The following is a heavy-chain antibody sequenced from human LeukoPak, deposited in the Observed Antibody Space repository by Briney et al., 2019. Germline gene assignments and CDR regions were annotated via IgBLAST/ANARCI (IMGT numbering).Heavy chain of an antibody. CDR1: GFTFSSYG. J-gene: IGHJ6*03. CDR2: IRSSGDST. Sequence: GGSLRLSCAASGFTFSSYGMSWVRQAPGKGLEWVSGIRSSGDSTYYADSVKGRFTISRDNSKNSLYLHMNSLRAEDTAVYYCARVSYFYYYYMDVWGKGTTVTVSS. V-gene: IGHV3-23*01. CDR3: ARVSYFYYYYMDV.